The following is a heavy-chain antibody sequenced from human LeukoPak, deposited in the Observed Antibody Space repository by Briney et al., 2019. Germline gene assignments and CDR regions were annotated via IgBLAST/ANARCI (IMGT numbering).Heavy chain of an antibody. CDR3: ASGKAASYYYYYMDV. J-gene: IGHJ6*03. CDR2: ISSNGGST. Sequence: GGSLRLSCAASGFTFSSYAMHWVRQAPGKGLEYVSAISSNGGSTYYASAVKGRFTISRDNSKNTLYLQMGSLRAEDMAVYYCASGKAASYYYYYMDVWGKGTTVTVSS. V-gene: IGHV3-64*01. D-gene: IGHD2-15*01. CDR1: GFTFSSYA.